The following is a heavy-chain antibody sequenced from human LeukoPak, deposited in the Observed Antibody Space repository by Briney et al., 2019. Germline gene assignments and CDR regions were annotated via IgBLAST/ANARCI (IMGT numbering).Heavy chain of an antibody. D-gene: IGHD3-10*01. CDR3: ARAGEGLSGSYLLYYYYYGMDV. CDR2: IIPTFGTA. J-gene: IGHJ6*04. CDR1: GGTFSSYA. V-gene: IGHV1-69*06. Sequence: SVKVSCKASGGTFSSYAISWVRQAPGQGLEWMGGIIPTFGTANYAQKFQGRVTITADKSTSTAYMELSSLRSEDTAVYYCARAGEGLSGSYLLYYYYYGMDVWGKGTTVTVSS.